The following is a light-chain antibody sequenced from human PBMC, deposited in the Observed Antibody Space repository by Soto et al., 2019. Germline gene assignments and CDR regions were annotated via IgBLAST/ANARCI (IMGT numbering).Light chain of an antibody. V-gene: IGKV3-20*01. CDR2: GAS. Sequence: ESVLTQSPGTLSLSPGERATVSCRASQSVSSSYLAWYQQKPGQAPRLLIYGASTRATGIPDRFSGSGSGTDFTLTISRLEPEDSAVYYCQQYGSSPTWTFGQGTKVDIK. CDR1: QSVSSSY. CDR3: QQYGSSPTWT. J-gene: IGKJ1*01.